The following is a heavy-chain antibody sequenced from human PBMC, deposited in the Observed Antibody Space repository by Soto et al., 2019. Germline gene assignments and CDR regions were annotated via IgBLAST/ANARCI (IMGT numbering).Heavy chain of an antibody. D-gene: IGHD3-3*01. Sequence: EGQLVESGGGLVQPGGSLRLSCAASGFTFSSYWMNWVRQAPGKGLEWVANIKHDGSEKYYVDSVKGRFTISRDNAKNSLYLQMNSLRAEDTAVYYCARDLKYDFWTPMRGWFDPWGQGTLVTVSS. V-gene: IGHV3-7*01. CDR2: IKHDGSEK. J-gene: IGHJ5*02. CDR1: GFTFSSYW. CDR3: ARDLKYDFWTPMRGWFDP.